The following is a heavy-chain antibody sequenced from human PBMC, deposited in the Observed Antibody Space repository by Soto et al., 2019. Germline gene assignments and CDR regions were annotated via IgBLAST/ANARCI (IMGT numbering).Heavy chain of an antibody. J-gene: IGHJ6*02. CDR1: GFTFSSNH. CDR3: ARDSGRGYGMDV. V-gene: IGHV3-48*02. D-gene: IGHD1-1*01. Sequence: GGSLRLSCAASGFTFSSNHMDWVRQAPGKGLEWVSYISSRSRAIYYADSVKGRFTISRDNARNSLYLQMNSLRDEDTAVYYCARDSGRGYGMDVWGQGTTVTVSS. CDR2: ISSRSRAI.